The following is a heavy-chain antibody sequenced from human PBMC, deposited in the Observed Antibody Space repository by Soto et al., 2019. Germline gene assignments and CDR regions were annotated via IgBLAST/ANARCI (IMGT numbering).Heavy chain of an antibody. CDR1: GGTFSSYA. Sequence: SVKVSCKASGGTFSSYAINWVRQAPGQTLEWMGGIIPIFATPNHAQRFQGRVTITADESTSTAYMELSSLRFEDTAVYYCARSDSSGYYPHWDYWGQGTLVTVSS. CDR3: ARSDSSGYYPHWDY. D-gene: IGHD3-22*01. V-gene: IGHV1-69*13. CDR2: IIPIFATP. J-gene: IGHJ4*02.